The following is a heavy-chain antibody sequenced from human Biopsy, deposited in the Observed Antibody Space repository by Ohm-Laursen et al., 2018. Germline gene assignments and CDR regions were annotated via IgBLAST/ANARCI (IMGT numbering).Heavy chain of an antibody. V-gene: IGHV4-59*12. CDR2: IYFTGRT. D-gene: IGHD5-24*01. Sequence: TLSLTCTVSGGPIDSYYWSWIRQPPGKALEWIGYIYFTGRTSYNPSPKSRVTMSVNTSKKQFPLRLSSVTAADTAVYYCASAGYNPDWSFDLWGRGTRVTVSS. CDR3: ASAGYNPDWSFDL. CDR1: GGPIDSYY. J-gene: IGHJ2*01.